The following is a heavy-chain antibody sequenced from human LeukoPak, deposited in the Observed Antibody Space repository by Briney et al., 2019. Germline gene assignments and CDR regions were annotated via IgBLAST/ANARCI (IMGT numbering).Heavy chain of an antibody. CDR3: AREFAAMVRGDYYYYMDV. Sequence: GASVKVSCKASGYTFTGYYMHWVRQAPGQGLEWMGWISAYNGNTNYAQKLQGRVTMTTDTSTSTAYMELRSLRSDDTAVYYCAREFAAMVRGDYYYYMDVWGKGTTVTISS. CDR2: ISAYNGNT. CDR1: GYTFTGYY. V-gene: IGHV1-18*04. D-gene: IGHD5-18*01. J-gene: IGHJ6*03.